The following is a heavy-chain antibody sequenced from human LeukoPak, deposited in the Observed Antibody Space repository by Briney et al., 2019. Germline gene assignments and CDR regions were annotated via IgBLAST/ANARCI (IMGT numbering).Heavy chain of an antibody. D-gene: IGHD3-22*01. CDR2: IYSGGGT. CDR1: GFTVSSNY. Sequence: PGGSLRLSCAASGFTVSSNYMSWVRQAPGKGLEWVSVIYSGGGTYYADSVKGRFTISRDNSKNTLYLQMNSLRAEDTAVYYCASHYLYYYDSSGYFSYWGQGTLVTVSS. CDR3: ASHYLYYYDSSGYFSY. V-gene: IGHV3-53*01. J-gene: IGHJ4*02.